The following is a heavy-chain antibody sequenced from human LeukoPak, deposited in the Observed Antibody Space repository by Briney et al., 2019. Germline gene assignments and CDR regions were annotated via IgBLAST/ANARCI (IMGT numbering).Heavy chain of an antibody. J-gene: IGHJ6*03. CDR2: INHSGST. CDR1: GGSFSGYY. Sequence: SETLSLTCAVYGGSFSGYYWSWIRQPPGKGLEWIGEINHSGSTNYNPSHKSRVTISVDTSKNQFSLKLSSVTAADTAVYYCARDKGFYYNYYMDVWGKGTTVTISS. V-gene: IGHV4-34*01. CDR3: ARDKGFYYNYYMDV.